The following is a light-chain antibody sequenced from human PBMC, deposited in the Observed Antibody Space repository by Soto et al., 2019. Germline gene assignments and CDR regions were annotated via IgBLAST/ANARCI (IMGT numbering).Light chain of an antibody. Sequence: DIQLTQSPSFLSASVGDRVTITCRASQDINSYLAWYQQKPGKAPKLLIYAASTLQSAVPPRFSGGGSGTEFTLTISSLQPEDFATYYCQQLNSYPRTFGQGTNVEF. V-gene: IGKV1-9*01. J-gene: IGKJ1*01. CDR1: QDINSY. CDR2: AAS. CDR3: QQLNSYPRT.